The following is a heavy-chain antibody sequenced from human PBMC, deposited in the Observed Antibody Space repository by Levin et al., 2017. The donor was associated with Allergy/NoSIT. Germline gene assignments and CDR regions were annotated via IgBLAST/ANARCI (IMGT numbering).Heavy chain of an antibody. CDR1: GYTFTGYY. D-gene: IGHD5-12*01. CDR2: INPNSGGT. Sequence: GASVKVSCKASGYTFTGYYMHWVRQAPGQGLEWMGWINPNSGGTNYAQKFQGRVTMTRDTSISTAYMELSRLRSDDTAVYYCARVSVDIVATILLEASNLGHDAFDIWGQGTMVTVSS. V-gene: IGHV1-2*02. J-gene: IGHJ3*02. CDR3: ARVSVDIVATILLEASNLGHDAFDI.